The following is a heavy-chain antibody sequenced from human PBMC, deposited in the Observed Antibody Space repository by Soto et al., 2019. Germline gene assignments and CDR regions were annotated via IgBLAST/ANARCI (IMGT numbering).Heavy chain of an antibody. CDR1: GFTFSSYA. V-gene: IGHV3-30-3*01. Sequence: GGSLSLSCAASGFTFSSYAMHWVRQAPGKGLEWVAVISYDGSNKYYADSVKGRFTISRDNSKNTLYLQMNSLRAEDTAVYYCATTPSWIQLSDWDYYGMDVWGQGTTVTAP. CDR2: ISYDGSNK. D-gene: IGHD5-18*01. CDR3: ATTPSWIQLSDWDYYGMDV. J-gene: IGHJ6*02.